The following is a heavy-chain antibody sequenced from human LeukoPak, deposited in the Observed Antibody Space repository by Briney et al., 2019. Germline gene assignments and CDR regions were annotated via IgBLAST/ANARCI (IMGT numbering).Heavy chain of an antibody. CDR3: ATSSGFDSSKVD. J-gene: IGHJ4*02. CDR1: GYTFTSYY. CDR2: INPDSGDT. V-gene: IGHV1-2*02. D-gene: IGHD5-12*01. Sequence: ASVKVACKASGYTFTSYYMHWVRQAPGQGLEWMGWINPDSGDTKYAQKFQGRVTMTRDTSISTAYMELSRLRSDDTAVYYCATSSGFDSSKVDWGQGTLVTVSS.